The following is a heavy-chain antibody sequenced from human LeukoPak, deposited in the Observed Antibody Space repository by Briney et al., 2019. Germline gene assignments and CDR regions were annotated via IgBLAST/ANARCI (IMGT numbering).Heavy chain of an antibody. D-gene: IGHD2-15*01. Sequence: SGTLSLTCAVSGGSISSSNWWSWVRQPPGKGLEWIGEIYHSGSTNYNPSLKSRVTISVDKSKNQFSLKLSSVTAADTAVYYCARVRYCSGGSCPLFGYWGQGTLVTVSS. CDR1: GGSISSSNW. V-gene: IGHV4-4*02. J-gene: IGHJ4*02. CDR2: IYHSGST. CDR3: ARVRYCSGGSCPLFGY.